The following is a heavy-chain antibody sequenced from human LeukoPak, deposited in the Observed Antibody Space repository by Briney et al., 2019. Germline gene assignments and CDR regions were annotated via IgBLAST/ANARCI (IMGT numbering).Heavy chain of an antibody. J-gene: IGHJ4*02. V-gene: IGHV3-23*01. Sequence: PGGSLRLSCAASGFTFSSYAMSWVRQAPGKGLEWVSVISDSGGRTYYADSVKGRFTISRDNSKNTLFLQVNSLRAEDTAVYYCAIPGGSSGWLNSYFDYWGQGTLVTVSS. CDR2: ISDSGGRT. D-gene: IGHD6-19*01. CDR1: GFTFSSYA. CDR3: AIPGGSSGWLNSYFDY.